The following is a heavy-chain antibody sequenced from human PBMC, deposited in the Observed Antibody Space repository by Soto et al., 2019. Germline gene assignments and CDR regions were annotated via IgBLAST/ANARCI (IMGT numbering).Heavy chain of an antibody. CDR3: AKDASEDCSGGSCYSGVFDY. D-gene: IGHD2-15*01. Sequence: GGSLRLSCAASGFTFSSYGMHWVRQAPGKGLEWVAVISYDGSNKYYADSVKGRFTISRDNSKNTLYLQMNSLRAEDTAVYYCAKDASEDCSGGSCYSGVFDYWGQGTLVTVSS. CDR1: GFTFSSYG. CDR2: ISYDGSNK. J-gene: IGHJ4*02. V-gene: IGHV3-30*18.